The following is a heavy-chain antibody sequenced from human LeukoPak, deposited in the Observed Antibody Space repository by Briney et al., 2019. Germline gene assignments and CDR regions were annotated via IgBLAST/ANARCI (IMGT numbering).Heavy chain of an antibody. V-gene: IGHV4-38-2*02. J-gene: IGHJ4*02. D-gene: IGHD3-10*01. CDR1: GYSISSAYY. CDR2: MYHSGST. Sequence: PSETLSLTCSVSGYSISSAYYWGWIRQPPGKGLEWIGTMYHSGSTNYNPSLKSRVTISVDTSKNQFSLKLSSVTAADTAVYYCARGFRGPNFDYWGQGTLVTVSS. CDR3: ARGFRGPNFDY.